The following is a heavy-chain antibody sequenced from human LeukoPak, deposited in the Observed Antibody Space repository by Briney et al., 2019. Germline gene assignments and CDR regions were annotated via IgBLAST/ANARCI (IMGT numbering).Heavy chain of an antibody. Sequence: SETLSLTCTVSGDSVSGPNYYWNWIRQPPGKGLEWIGYIYNSGRTNYNPSLKSRVTISVDTSKNQVSLKLSSVIAADTAVYYCAISSSWDYYYGMDVWGQGTTVTVSS. CDR2: IYNSGRT. J-gene: IGHJ6*02. CDR3: AISSSWDYYYGMDV. D-gene: IGHD6-13*01. CDR1: GDSVSGPNYY. V-gene: IGHV4-61*01.